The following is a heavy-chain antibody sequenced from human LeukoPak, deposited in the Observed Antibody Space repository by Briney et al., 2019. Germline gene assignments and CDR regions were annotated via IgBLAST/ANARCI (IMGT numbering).Heavy chain of an antibody. Sequence: GGSLRLSCVASGFTFNKHHMNWVRQAPGKGLVWVSSISSSSVYTHYADSVKGRFTISRDNGKNSLYLQMHSLRAEDTALYYCARDALRDDAFDIWGQGTLVTVSS. CDR2: ISSSSVYT. CDR1: GFTFNKHH. V-gene: IGHV3-21*04. J-gene: IGHJ3*02. CDR3: ARDALRDDAFDI.